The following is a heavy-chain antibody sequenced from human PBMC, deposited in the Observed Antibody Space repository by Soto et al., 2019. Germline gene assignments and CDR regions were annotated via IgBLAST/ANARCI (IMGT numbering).Heavy chain of an antibody. V-gene: IGHV3-23*04. CDR3: AKDKPGKTSFDY. CDR2: ISDRGATT. J-gene: IGHJ4*02. Sequence: EVQLVESGGGLVQPGGSLRLSCAASGFTISSYAMSWVRQAPGKGLEWVSAISDRGATTHYADSVKGRFTISRDTSKHTLYLQMYTLIAEHTAVYYCAKDKPGKTSFDYWGRGTLVTVST. D-gene: IGHD1-1*01. CDR1: GFTISSYA.